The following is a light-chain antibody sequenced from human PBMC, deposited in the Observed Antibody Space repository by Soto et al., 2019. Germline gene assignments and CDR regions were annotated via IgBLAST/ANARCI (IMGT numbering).Light chain of an antibody. CDR3: QQSYSIPYT. CDR1: QDITFY. Sequence: DIQMTQSPSSLSASVGDRLTITCRASQDITFYLNWYQQKPGKAPKFLIYAASNLQGGVPSRFSGSGSGTDFTLTISDLQPEDFATYYCQQSYSIPYTFGQGTRLEIK. CDR2: AAS. J-gene: IGKJ2*01. V-gene: IGKV1-39*01.